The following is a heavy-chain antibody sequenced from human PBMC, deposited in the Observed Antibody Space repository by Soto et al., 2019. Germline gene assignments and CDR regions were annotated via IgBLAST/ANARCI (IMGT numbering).Heavy chain of an antibody. V-gene: IGHV2-70*11. D-gene: IGHD2-2*01. J-gene: IGHJ4*02. CDR3: ARTNIVVVPAAPYYFDY. CDR1: GFSLSTSGMC. CDR2: IDWDDDK. Sequence: SGPTLVNPTQTLTLTCTFSGFSLSTSGMCVSWIRQPPGKALEWLARIDWDDDKYYSTSLKTRLTISKDTSKNQVVLTMTNMDPVDTATYYCARTNIVVVPAAPYYFDYWGQGTLVTVSS.